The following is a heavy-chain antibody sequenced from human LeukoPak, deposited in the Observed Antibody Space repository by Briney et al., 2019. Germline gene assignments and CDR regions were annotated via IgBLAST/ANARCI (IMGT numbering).Heavy chain of an antibody. J-gene: IGHJ5*02. V-gene: IGHV4-4*07. D-gene: IGHD6-13*01. CDR3: AADGGSGWYHH. CDR2: IHTSGST. Sequence: SETLSLTCTVSGGSIRSYYWKWIRQAAGEKLEWIGRIHTSGSTNYNPSLKSRLTVSVDTSKNQFSLKLTSVTAADTAVYYCAADGGSGWYHHWGQGTLVTVSS. CDR1: GGSIRSYY.